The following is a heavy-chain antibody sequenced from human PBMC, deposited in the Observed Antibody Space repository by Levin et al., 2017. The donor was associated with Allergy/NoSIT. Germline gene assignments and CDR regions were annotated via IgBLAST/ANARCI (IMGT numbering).Heavy chain of an antibody. Sequence: PSETLSLTCAASGFTFSSYWMHWVRQAPGTGLVWLSRINGDGSDTNHADSVKGRFTISRDNARNTLFLQMNSLRVEDTCIYYCAREVALSGIGAYYWGQGALVTVSS. CDR3: AREVALSGIGAYY. D-gene: IGHD3-9*01. V-gene: IGHV3-74*01. CDR1: GFTFSSYW. J-gene: IGHJ4*02. CDR2: INGDGSDT.